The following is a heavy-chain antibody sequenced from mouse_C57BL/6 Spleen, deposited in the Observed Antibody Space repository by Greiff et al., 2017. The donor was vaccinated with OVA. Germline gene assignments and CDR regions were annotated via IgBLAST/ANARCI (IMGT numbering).Heavy chain of an antibody. CDR3: ARGITTVVYFDY. V-gene: IGHV7-3*01. J-gene: IGHJ2*01. CDR2: IRNKANGYTT. Sequence: DVKLVESGGGLVQPGGSLSLSCAASGFTFTAYYMSWVRQPPGKALEWFGFIRNKANGYTTEYSASVKGRFTISRDNSQSILYLQMNALRAEDSATYNGARGITTVVYFDYWGQGTTLTVSS. CDR1: GFTFTAYY. D-gene: IGHD1-1*01.